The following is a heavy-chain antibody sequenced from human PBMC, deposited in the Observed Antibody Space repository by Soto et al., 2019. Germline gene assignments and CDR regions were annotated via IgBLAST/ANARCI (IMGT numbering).Heavy chain of an antibody. CDR1: GFTFSNAG. Sequence: EVQLVESGGGLVQPGGSLRLSCAASGFTFSNAGMSWVRQAPGKGLEWVGRIQSKTEGGKTDYAAPVKGRFTISRDDSKNTLYLQMNSLTTDDTAVYYCTTWSWVVIATTGYWGQGTLVTVSS. V-gene: IGHV3-15*01. J-gene: IGHJ4*02. CDR3: TTWSWVVIATTGY. CDR2: IQSKTEGGKT. D-gene: IGHD2-21*01.